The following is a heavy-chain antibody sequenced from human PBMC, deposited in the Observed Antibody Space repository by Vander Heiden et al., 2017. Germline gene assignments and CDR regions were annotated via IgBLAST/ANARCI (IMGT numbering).Heavy chain of an antibody. J-gene: IGHJ3*02. D-gene: IGHD2-15*01. CDR1: GFIFRSYG. CDR2: IWYDGSKK. V-gene: IGHV3-33*01. Sequence: QVQLVESGGGVVQPGRSLRLSCATSGFIFRSYGMHWVRQAPGTGLEWVALIWYDGSKKYYGDSVKGRFTISRDNSKNTLYLEMNSLRAEDTAVYYCARDYSRAFDIWGQGTMVTVSS. CDR3: ARDYSRAFDI.